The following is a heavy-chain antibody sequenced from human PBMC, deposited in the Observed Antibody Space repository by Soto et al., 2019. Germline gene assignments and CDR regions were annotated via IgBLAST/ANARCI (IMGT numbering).Heavy chain of an antibody. J-gene: IGHJ4*02. D-gene: IGHD1-26*01. Sequence: SVKVSCKASGGTFSSYAISWVRQAPGQGLEWMGGIIPIFGTANYAQKFQGRVTITADESTSTAYMELSSLRSEDTAVYYCASGTGELELYYFDYWGQGTLVTVSS. CDR2: IIPIFGTA. CDR3: ASGTGELELYYFDY. V-gene: IGHV1-69*13. CDR1: GGTFSSYA.